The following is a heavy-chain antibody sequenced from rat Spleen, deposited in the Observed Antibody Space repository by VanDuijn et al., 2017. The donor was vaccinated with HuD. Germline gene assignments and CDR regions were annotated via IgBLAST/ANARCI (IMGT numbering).Heavy chain of an antibody. J-gene: IGHJ3*01. D-gene: IGHD4-3*01. Sequence: EVQLVESDGGLVQPGRSLKLSCAASGFTFSNYGMAWVRQAPTKGLEWVASISTGGGNTYYRDPVKGRFTVSRENAKNTLYFLIDSLRSEDTATYYCVRQDTSGYSNWFAYWGQGTLVTVSS. CDR1: GFTFSNYG. CDR3: VRQDTSGYSNWFAY. V-gene: IGHV5S13*01. CDR2: ISTGGGNT.